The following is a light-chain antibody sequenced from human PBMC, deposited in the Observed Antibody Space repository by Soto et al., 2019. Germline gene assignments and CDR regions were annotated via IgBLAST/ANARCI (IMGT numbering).Light chain of an antibody. CDR1: QSISSW. V-gene: IGKV1-5*01. CDR3: HQYNTS. J-gene: IGKJ4*01. Sequence: DIPMTQSPSTLSASVGDRVTITCRASQSISSWLAWYQQKPGKAPKILIYDASSLESGVPSRFSGSGSGTASTLPTSSLQPDDFAPYYCHQYNTSFGGGTKVEIK. CDR2: DAS.